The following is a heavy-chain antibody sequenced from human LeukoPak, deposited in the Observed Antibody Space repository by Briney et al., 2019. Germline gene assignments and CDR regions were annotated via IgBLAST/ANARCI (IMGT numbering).Heavy chain of an antibody. V-gene: IGHV3-7*01. CDR1: GFTFSSYE. Sequence: RTGGSLRLSCAASGFTFSSYEMNWVRQAPGKGLEWVANIKQDGSEKYCVDSVKGRFTISRDNAKNSLYLQMNSLRGEDTAVYYCASGATILDYWGQGTLVTVSS. CDR2: IKQDGSEK. CDR3: ASGATILDY. J-gene: IGHJ4*02. D-gene: IGHD5-12*01.